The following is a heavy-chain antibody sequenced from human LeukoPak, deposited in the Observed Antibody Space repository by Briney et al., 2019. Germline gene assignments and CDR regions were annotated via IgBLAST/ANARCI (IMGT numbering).Heavy chain of an antibody. CDR2: ISWNSGSI. D-gene: IGHD3-22*01. Sequence: GRSLRLSCAASGFTFDDYAMHWVRQAPGKGLEWVSGISWNSGSIGYADSVKGRFTISRDNAKNSLYLQMNSLRAEDTALYYCAKDSYYDSSAYYGMDVWGQVTTVTVSS. V-gene: IGHV3-9*01. CDR1: GFTFDDYA. J-gene: IGHJ6*02. CDR3: AKDSYYDSSAYYGMDV.